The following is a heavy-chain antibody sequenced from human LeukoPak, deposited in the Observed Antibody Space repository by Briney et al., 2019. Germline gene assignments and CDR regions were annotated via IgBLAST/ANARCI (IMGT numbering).Heavy chain of an antibody. D-gene: IGHD3-3*01. V-gene: IGHV3-49*03. J-gene: IGHJ3*02. CDR2: IRSKAHGGTT. CDR3: TRDRRITIFGVVTDAFDI. Sequence: AGGSLRLSCTASGLTFGDYAMSWFRQAPGKGLEWVGFIRSKAHGGTTEYAASVKGRFTVSRDDSKSIAYLQVDSLKTEDTAMYYCTRDRRITIFGVVTDAFDIWGQGTMVTVSS. CDR1: GLTFGDYA.